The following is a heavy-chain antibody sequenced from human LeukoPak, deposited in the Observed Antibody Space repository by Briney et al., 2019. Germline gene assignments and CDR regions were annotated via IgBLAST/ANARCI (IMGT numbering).Heavy chain of an antibody. CDR2: ISYDGSNK. Sequence: PGGSLRLSCAASGFTFSSYGMHWVRQAPGKGLEWVAVISYDGSNKYYADSVKGRFTISRDNSKNTLYLQMNSLRAEDTAVYYCAKATGGYSSSREEAFDIWGQGTMVTVSS. CDR3: AKATGGYSSSREEAFDI. J-gene: IGHJ3*02. D-gene: IGHD6-13*01. V-gene: IGHV3-30*18. CDR1: GFTFSSYG.